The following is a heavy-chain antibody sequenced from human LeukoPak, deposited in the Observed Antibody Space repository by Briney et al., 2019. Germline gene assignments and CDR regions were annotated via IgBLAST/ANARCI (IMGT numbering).Heavy chain of an antibody. CDR2: ISWNSGSI. V-gene: IGHV3-9*01. Sequence: GGSLRLSCAASGFTFDDYAVHWVRHAPGKGLEWVSGISWNSGSIGYADSVKGRFTISSDNAKNSLYLQMNSLRAEDTALYYCARARNGIVGANDAFDIWGQGTMVTVSS. D-gene: IGHD1-26*01. CDR3: ARARNGIVGANDAFDI. J-gene: IGHJ3*02. CDR1: GFTFDDYA.